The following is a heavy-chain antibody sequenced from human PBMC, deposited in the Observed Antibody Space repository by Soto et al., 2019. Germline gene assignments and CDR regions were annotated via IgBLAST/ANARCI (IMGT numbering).Heavy chain of an antibody. CDR1: GDSVSSNSAA. D-gene: IGHD6-19*01. Sequence: SQTLSLTCAISGDSVSSNSAAWSWIRQSPSRGLEWLGRTYYRSKWYNDYAVSVKSRITINPDTSKNQFSLQLNSVTPEDTAVYYCARSSPGYGSGGNWFDPWGQGTLVTVSS. V-gene: IGHV6-1*01. CDR3: ARSSPGYGSGGNWFDP. J-gene: IGHJ5*02. CDR2: TYYRSKWYN.